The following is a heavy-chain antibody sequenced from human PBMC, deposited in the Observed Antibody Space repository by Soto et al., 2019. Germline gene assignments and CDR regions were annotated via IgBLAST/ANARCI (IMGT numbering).Heavy chain of an antibody. CDR3: ASYNFDY. Sequence: PSQTLSLTCVISGDSVSRNSAAWHWIRQSPSRGLEWLGKTYYRSKWYIDYAVTVRSRITINPDTSKNQFSLQLNSVTPEDTAIYYCASYNFDYWGQGTLVTSPQ. J-gene: IGHJ4*02. CDR2: TYYRSKWYI. D-gene: IGHD1-1*01. CDR1: GDSVSRNSAA. V-gene: IGHV6-1*01.